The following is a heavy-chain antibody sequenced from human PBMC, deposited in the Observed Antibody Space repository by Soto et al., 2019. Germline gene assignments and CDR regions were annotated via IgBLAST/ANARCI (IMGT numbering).Heavy chain of an antibody. CDR3: ARSSGDTWEQYYFDF. CDR2: ISGRGGST. V-gene: IGHV3-23*01. Sequence: EVQLLESGGGMVLPGGSLRLSCAASGFIFSDYSMSWVRQAPGKGLEWVSGISGRGGSTYYADSVKGRFTISRDSSRNTLFLQMNSLRAEDTALYFCARSSGDTWEQYYFDFWCQGTLVPVSS. J-gene: IGHJ4*02. CDR1: GFIFSDYS. D-gene: IGHD1-1*01.